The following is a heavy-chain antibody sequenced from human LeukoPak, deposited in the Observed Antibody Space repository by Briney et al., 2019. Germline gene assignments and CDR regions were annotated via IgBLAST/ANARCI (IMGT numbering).Heavy chain of an antibody. J-gene: IGHJ4*02. Sequence: PGGSLRLSCAASGFTFSNHDMNWVRQAPGKGLEWVSIISGSGATTFYTDSVKGRFTISRDNSKNTVFLQMNSLRAEDTATYYCSKDLIPGSIGYFDCWGQGTPVTVSS. CDR2: ISGSGATT. D-gene: IGHD3-10*01. CDR3: SKDLIPGSIGYFDC. CDR1: GFTFSNHD. V-gene: IGHV3-23*01.